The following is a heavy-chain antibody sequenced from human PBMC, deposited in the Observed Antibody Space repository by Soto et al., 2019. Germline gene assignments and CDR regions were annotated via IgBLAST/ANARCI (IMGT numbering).Heavy chain of an antibody. V-gene: IGHV4-59*01. D-gene: IGHD3-22*01. CDR1: GGSTSSYY. J-gene: IGHJ4*02. CDR3: ARVPYYYDSSGYYLYFDY. Sequence: SETLSLTCTVSGGSTSSYYWSWIRQPPGKGLEWIGYIYYSGSTNYNPSLKSRVTISVDTSKNQFSLKLSSVTAADTAVYYCARVPYYYDSSGYYLYFDYWGQGTLVTVSS. CDR2: IYYSGST.